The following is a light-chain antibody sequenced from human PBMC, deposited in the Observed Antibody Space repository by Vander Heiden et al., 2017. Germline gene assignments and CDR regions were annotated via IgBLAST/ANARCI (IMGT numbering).Light chain of an antibody. CDR1: SSDVGTYHL. Sequence: SALTQPASVSVSPGQSITISCTGTSSDVGTYHLVPWYQHLPGKAPHLMIYDVKKRPSWVSNRFSASKSGNTASLTISGLQAEDEADYYGCSDAGSNTWVLGGGTKLTVL. CDR3: CSDAGSNTWV. CDR2: DVK. V-gene: IGLV2-23*02. J-gene: IGLJ3*02.